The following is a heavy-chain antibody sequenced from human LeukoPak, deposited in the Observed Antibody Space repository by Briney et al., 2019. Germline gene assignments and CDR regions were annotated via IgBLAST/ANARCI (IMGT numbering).Heavy chain of an antibody. J-gene: IGHJ4*02. CDR2: IYYRGNT. D-gene: IGHD1-26*01. CDR1: GGSISSGSYY. Sequence: SETLSLTCTVSGGSISSGSYYWGWIRQPPGKGLEWIGSIYYRGNTYYNPSLKSRVTISVDTSKNQFSLKLTSVTAADTAVYYCARHYGDSGSYWGQGTLVTVSS. V-gene: IGHV4-39*01. CDR3: ARHYGDSGSY.